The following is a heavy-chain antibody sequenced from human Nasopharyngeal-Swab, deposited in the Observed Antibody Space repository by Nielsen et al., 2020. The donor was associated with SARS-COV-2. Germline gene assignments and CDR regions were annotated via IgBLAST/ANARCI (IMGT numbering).Heavy chain of an antibody. CDR1: GFTFNNYW. J-gene: IGHJ3*02. CDR3: ARDPHGVRGAMQDAFDI. D-gene: IGHD3-16*01. CDR2: INGEESRT. Sequence: GESLKISCAVSGFTFNNYWMHWVRQAPGKGLVWVSRINGEESRTSYADSVKGRFTISRDNAKNTLYLQMNSLRADDAAMYYCARDPHGVRGAMQDAFDIWGQGTMVTVSS. V-gene: IGHV3-74*01.